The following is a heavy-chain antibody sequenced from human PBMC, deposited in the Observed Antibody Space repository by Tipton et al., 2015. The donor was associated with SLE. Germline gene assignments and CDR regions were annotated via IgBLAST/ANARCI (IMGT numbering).Heavy chain of an antibody. CDR1: GGSMDGSY. J-gene: IGHJ5*02. Sequence: TLSLTCTVSGGSMDGSYWSWVRQTPGKGLEWIGLIYNSGSTNYNPSLKSRVTISLDTPKSQFSLKLKSVTAADTAMYYCARVGRSPFGDYRRFDPWGQGTLVTVSS. CDR3: ARVGRSPFGDYRRFDP. V-gene: IGHV4-59*01. CDR2: IYNSGST. D-gene: IGHD4-17*01.